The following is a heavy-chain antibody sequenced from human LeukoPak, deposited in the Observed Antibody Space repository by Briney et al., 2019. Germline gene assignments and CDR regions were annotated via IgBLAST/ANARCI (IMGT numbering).Heavy chain of an antibody. CDR1: GYTFTSNY. V-gene: IGHV1-46*01. Sequence: ASVKVSCKASGYTFTSNYMHWVRQAPGQGLEWMGIINPSGGSTSYAQKFQGRVTMTRDTSTSTVYMELSSLRSEDTAVYYCARDVTGSTHYYYHMDVWGKGTTVTVSS. CDR2: INPSGGST. D-gene: IGHD1-7*01. J-gene: IGHJ6*03. CDR3: ARDVTGSTHYYYHMDV.